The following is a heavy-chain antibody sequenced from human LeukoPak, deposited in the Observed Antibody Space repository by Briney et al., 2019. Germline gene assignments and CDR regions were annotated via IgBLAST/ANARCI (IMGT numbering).Heavy chain of an antibody. CDR1: GFTFSDYY. V-gene: IGHV3-11*04. D-gene: IGHD3-22*01. Sequence: GGSLRLSCAASGFTFSDYYMNWIRQAPGKGLEWVSYISSSGRTISYADSVKGRFTISRDNARDSLYLQMNSLRAEDTAVYYCARLIGAFSESSGYSDYWGQGTLVTVSS. CDR2: ISSSGRTI. J-gene: IGHJ4*02. CDR3: ARLIGAFSESSGYSDY.